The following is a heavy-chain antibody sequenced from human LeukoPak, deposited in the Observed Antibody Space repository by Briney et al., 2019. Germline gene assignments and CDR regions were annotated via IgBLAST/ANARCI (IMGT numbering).Heavy chain of an antibody. V-gene: IGHV6-1*01. D-gene: IGHD2-15*01. CDR2: TYYRSKWYN. J-gene: IGHJ4*02. CDR3: ARHLSYDSNLDY. CDR1: GDSVSSNSAA. Sequence: SQTLSLTCAISGDSVSSNSAAWNWIRQSPSRGLEWLGRTYYRSKWYNDYAVSVKSRITINPDTSKNQFSLKLSSVTAADTAVYYCARHLSYDSNLDYWGQGTLVTVSS.